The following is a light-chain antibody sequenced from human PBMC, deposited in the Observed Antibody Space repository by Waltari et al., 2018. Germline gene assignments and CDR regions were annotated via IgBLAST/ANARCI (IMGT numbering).Light chain of an antibody. J-gene: IGKJ1*01. Sequence: EIVLTQSPGTLSLSPGERATLSCRASQSVNSNYLAWYQRKVGQAPRLLISGASSRATGIPDRFSGSGSGTDFTLTISRLEPEDFAVYYCQQSRTSPWTFGQGTKVEIK. CDR1: QSVNSNY. CDR3: QQSRTSPWT. V-gene: IGKV3-20*01. CDR2: GAS.